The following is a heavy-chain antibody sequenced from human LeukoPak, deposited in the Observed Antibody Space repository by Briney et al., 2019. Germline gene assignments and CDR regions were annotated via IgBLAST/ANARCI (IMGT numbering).Heavy chain of an antibody. CDR2: ISSSSSYI. V-gene: IGHV3-21*01. CDR1: GFTFSTYS. CDR3: ARESHADTAMVNDY. D-gene: IGHD5-18*01. Sequence: GGSLRLSCAASGFTFSTYSMNWVRQAPGKGLEWVSSISSSSSYIYYADSVKGRFTISRDNAKNSLYLQMNSLRAEDTALYYCARESHADTAMVNDYWGQRTLVTVSS. J-gene: IGHJ4*02.